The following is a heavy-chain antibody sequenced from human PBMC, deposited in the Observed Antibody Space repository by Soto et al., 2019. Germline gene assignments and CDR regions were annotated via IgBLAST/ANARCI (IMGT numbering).Heavy chain of an antibody. V-gene: IGHV1-2*02. CDR1: GYAFTGYY. Sequence: ASVKVSCKSSGYAFTGYYIHWVRQAPGQGLEWMGWVNPNSGDTNYAQKFQGRVTMTRDTSFSTAYMELSSLRSDDTAVYYCATRYSYVHFWGQGTLVTVSS. D-gene: IGHD5-18*01. CDR3: ATRYSYVHF. J-gene: IGHJ4*02. CDR2: VNPNSGDT.